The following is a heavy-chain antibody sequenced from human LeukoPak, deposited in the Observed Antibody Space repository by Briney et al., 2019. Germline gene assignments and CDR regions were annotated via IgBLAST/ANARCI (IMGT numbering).Heavy chain of an antibody. D-gene: IGHD2-2*01. CDR3: ARGVPAEDWFDP. J-gene: IGHJ5*02. CDR2: IYYSGST. CDR1: GGSISSYY. Sequence: SETLSLTCTVSGGSISSYYWSWIRQPPRKGLEWIGYIYYSGSTNYNPSLKSRVTISVDTSKNQFSLKLSSVTAADTAVYYCARGVPAEDWFDPWGQGTLVTVSS. V-gene: IGHV4-59*01.